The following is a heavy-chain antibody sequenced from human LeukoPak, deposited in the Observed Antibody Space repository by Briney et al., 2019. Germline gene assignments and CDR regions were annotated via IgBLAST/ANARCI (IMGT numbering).Heavy chain of an antibody. V-gene: IGHV6-1*01. CDR2: TYYRSKWYN. CDR1: GDSVSSNSAA. D-gene: IGHD4-17*01. J-gene: IGHJ5*02. CDR3: ARDTDYGDYVVSGWFDP. Sequence: SQTLSLTCAISGDSVSSNSAAWNWIRQSPSRGLEWLGRTYYRSKWYNDYAVSVKSRITINPDTSKTQFSLQLNSVTPEDTAVYYCARDTDYGDYVVSGWFDPWGQGTLVTVSS.